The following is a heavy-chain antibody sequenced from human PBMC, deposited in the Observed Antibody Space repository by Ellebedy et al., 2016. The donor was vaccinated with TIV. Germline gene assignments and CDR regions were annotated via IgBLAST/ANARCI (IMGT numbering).Heavy chain of an antibody. CDR2: VSHSGGT. D-gene: IGHD6-19*01. CDR1: GGSIRSYS. J-gene: IGHJ4*02. Sequence: MPSETLSLTCTVSGGSIRSYSWNWIRQPPGKGLEWIGYVSHSGGTNYNPSLKSRVTISVDTSKNQFSLELTSVTAADTAVYYCAKEAGQGYFDYWGQGTLVTVSS. V-gene: IGHV4-59*12. CDR3: AKEAGQGYFDY.